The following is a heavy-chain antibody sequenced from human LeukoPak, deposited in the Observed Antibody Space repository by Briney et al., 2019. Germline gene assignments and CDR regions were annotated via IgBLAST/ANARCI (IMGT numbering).Heavy chain of an antibody. CDR2: INHSGST. J-gene: IGHJ4*02. Sequence: SETLSLTCAVYGGSFSGYYWSWLRQPPGKGLEWIGEINHSGSTNYNPSLTSRVTISVDTSKNQFSLKLSSVTAADTAVYYCASTAIFGIIKTLDYWGQGTLVTVSS. CDR1: GGSFSGYY. D-gene: IGHD3-3*01. V-gene: IGHV4-34*01. CDR3: ASTAIFGIIKTLDY.